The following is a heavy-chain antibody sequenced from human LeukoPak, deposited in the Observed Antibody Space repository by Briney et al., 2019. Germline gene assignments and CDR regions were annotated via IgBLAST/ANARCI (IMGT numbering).Heavy chain of an antibody. Sequence: PSETLSLTCTVSGGSISSYYWSWIRQPPGKGLEWIGYIYYSGSTNYNPSLKSRVTISVDTSKNQFSLKRSSVTAADTAVYYCARDPYYYGSGSYHYYMDVWGKGTTVTVSS. CDR1: GGSISSYY. D-gene: IGHD3-10*01. V-gene: IGHV4-59*12. CDR3: ARDPYYYGSGSYHYYMDV. CDR2: IYYSGST. J-gene: IGHJ6*03.